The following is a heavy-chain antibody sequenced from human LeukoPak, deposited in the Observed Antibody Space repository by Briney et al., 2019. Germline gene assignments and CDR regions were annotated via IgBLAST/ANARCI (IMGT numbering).Heavy chain of an antibody. CDR1: GYTFTGYY. J-gene: IGHJ4*02. Sequence: GASVKVSCKASGYTFTGYYMHWVRQAPGQGLEWMGGINPNSGGTNYAQKFQGRVTMTRDTSISTAYMELSRLRSDDTAVYYCARGVYYYDSSGYYSSDYWGQGTLVTVSS. CDR2: INPNSGGT. D-gene: IGHD3-22*01. CDR3: ARGVYYYDSSGYYSSDY. V-gene: IGHV1-2*02.